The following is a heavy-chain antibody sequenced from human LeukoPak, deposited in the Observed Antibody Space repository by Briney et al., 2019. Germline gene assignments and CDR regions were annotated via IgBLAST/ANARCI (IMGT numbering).Heavy chain of an antibody. CDR1: GGSFSGYY. D-gene: IGHD2-2*01. CDR2: INHSGST. CDR3: ARDLRVVPTAIGLNYYYGMDV. J-gene: IGHJ6*04. Sequence: SETLSLTCAVYGGSFSGYYWSWIRQPPGKGLEWIGEINHSGSTNYNPSLKSRVTISVDTSKNQFSLKLSSVTAADTAVYYCARDLRVVPTAIGLNYYYGMDVWGKGTTVTVSS. V-gene: IGHV4-34*01.